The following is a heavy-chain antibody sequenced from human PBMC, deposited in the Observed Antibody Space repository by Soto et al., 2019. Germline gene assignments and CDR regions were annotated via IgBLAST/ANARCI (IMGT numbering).Heavy chain of an antibody. D-gene: IGHD3-22*01. V-gene: IGHV1-69*13. CDR2: IIPIFGTA. CDR3: ARGPPSGYYDSSGYYIDY. Sequence: ASVKVSCKASGGTFSSYAISWVRQAPGQGLEWMGGIIPIFGTANYAQKFQGRVTITADESTSTAYMELSSLRSEDTAVYYCARGPPSGYYDSSGYYIDYWGQGTLVTVSS. CDR1: GGTFSSYA. J-gene: IGHJ4*02.